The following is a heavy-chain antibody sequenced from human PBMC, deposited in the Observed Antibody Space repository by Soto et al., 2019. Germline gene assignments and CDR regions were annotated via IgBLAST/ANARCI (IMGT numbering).Heavy chain of an antibody. V-gene: IGHV3-21*01. CDR2: ITSSSSYI. J-gene: IGHJ4*02. Sequence: GGSLRLSCAASGFTFSSYTMNWVRQAPGKGLEWVSSITSSSSYIYYADSVKGRFTVSRDNAKNSLYLQMNSLRAEDTSVYYCARYCSGGSCYPPDYWGQGTLVTVSS. D-gene: IGHD2-15*01. CDR3: ARYCSGGSCYPPDY. CDR1: GFTFSSYT.